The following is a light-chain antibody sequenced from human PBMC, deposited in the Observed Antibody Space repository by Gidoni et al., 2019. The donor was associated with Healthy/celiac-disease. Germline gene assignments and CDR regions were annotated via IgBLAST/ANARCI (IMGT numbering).Light chain of an antibody. CDR2: EAS. CDR3: QQRSNWLT. V-gene: IGKV3-11*01. CDR1: QSVSSY. Sequence: VLTQSPATLSLSPGERATLPCRASQSVSSYLAWYQQKPGQAPRLLIYEASNRATGIPARFSGSGSGTDFTLTISSLEPEDFAVYYCQQRSNWLTFGGGTKVEIK. J-gene: IGKJ4*01.